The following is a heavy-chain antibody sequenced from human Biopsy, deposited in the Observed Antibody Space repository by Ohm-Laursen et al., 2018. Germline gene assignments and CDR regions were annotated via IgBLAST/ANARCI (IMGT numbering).Heavy chain of an antibody. J-gene: IGHJ3*02. CDR2: IDPNSGRA. Sequence: ASVKVSCKASGYTFTGYSFHWVRQAPGQRLEWVGWIDPNSGRANYAQKFQGRITMTTDTSIITAYLEVSSLTSDDAAVYFCARASAYGVFDIWGQGTTVTVSS. CDR3: ARASAYGVFDI. V-gene: IGHV1-2*02. D-gene: IGHD4/OR15-4a*01. CDR1: GYTFTGYS.